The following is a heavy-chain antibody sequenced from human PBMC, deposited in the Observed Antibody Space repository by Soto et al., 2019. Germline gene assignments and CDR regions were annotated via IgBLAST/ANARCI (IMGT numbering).Heavy chain of an antibody. CDR3: VGVSLTGS. CDR1: GFPFSGYW. J-gene: IGHJ5*02. D-gene: IGHD3-9*01. Sequence: EVHLVDSGGGLVQPGGSLRLSCVASGFPFSGYWLSWVRQAPGKGLEWVANIKEDGSGKYYVDSVKGRFTISRDNAKNSLYLQMNSLRVEDTAVYYCVGVSLTGSWGQGTLVAVSS. CDR2: IKEDGSGK. V-gene: IGHV3-7*01.